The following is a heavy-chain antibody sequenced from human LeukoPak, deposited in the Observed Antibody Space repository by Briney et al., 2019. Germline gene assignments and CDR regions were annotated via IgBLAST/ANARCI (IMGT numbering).Heavy chain of an antibody. CDR3: VREAGYCAPVCVKTNWFDP. J-gene: IGHJ5*02. CDR2: ISNGKT. Sequence: GGSLRLSCAASGFTFNTYAMTWVRQPPGKGLEWVAAISNGKTYYADSVRGRFAISRDDSTNTVYLHMNSLRDEDTALYHCVREAGYCAPVCVKTNWFDPWGQGTLVTVSS. V-gene: IGHV3-23*01. CDR1: GFTFNTYA. D-gene: IGHD2-15*01.